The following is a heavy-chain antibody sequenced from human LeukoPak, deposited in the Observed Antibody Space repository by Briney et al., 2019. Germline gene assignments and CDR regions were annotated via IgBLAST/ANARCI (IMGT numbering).Heavy chain of an antibody. J-gene: IGHJ5*02. CDR2: ITSSSSSI. CDR1: GFTFSSYT. CDR3: ARGLDDFGAPTRFDP. D-gene: IGHD4-17*01. V-gene: IGHV3-21*01. Sequence: GGSLRLSCAASGFTFSSYTMNWVRQAPGKGLEWVSSITSSSSSIYYADSMKGRFTISRDNAKNSLFLQMNSLRAGDTAVYYCARGLDDFGAPTRFDPWGQGTLVTVSS.